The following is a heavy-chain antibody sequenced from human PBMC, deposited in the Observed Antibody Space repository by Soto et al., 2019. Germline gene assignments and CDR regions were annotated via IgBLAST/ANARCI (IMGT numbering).Heavy chain of an antibody. CDR3: AREPRYCRGGICSITGDAYDI. Sequence: EVQLVESGGGLVQPGGSLRLSCTASGFIVSDTYVNWVRQAPGKGLEWVSVISNRGDTHYADSVRGRFSLSRDIYDSTLHLKMNDLEVEDSAVYYCAREPRYCRGGICSITGDAYDIWGQWTLVTVSS. J-gene: IGHJ3*02. CDR1: GFIVSDTY. CDR2: ISNRGDT. D-gene: IGHD2-15*01. V-gene: IGHV3-66*01.